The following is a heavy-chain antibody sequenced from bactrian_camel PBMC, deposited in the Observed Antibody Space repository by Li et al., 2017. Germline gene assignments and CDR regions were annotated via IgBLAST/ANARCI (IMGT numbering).Heavy chain of an antibody. CDR1: DDGYSSAC. V-gene: IGHV3-3*01. J-gene: IGHJ4*01. CDR2: IYWGGLSP. Sequence: HVQLVESGGGSVQAGGSLRLSCTASDDGYSSACMGWFRQAPGKEREAVATIYWGGLSPYYADSVQGRFTISRDKVKNTVYLRMTNLKPEDTAVYYCAPDGMGTPCSWGQGTQVTVS. D-gene: IGHD5*01. CDR3: APDGMGTPCS.